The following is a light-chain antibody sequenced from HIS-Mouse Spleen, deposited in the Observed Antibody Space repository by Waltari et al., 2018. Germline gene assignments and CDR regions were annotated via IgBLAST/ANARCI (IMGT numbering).Light chain of an antibody. CDR1: ALPKKY. J-gene: IGLJ2*01. Sequence: SYELTQPPSVSVSPGQTARITCPGDALPKKYAYWYQQKSGQVPVLVIYEDSKRPSGIPERFSGSSSGTMATLTISGAQVEDAADYYCYSTDSSGNHRVFGGGTKLTVL. CDR2: EDS. CDR3: YSTDSSGNHRV. V-gene: IGLV3-10*01.